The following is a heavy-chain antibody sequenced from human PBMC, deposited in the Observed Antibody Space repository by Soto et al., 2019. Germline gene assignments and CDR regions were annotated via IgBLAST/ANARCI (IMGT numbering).Heavy chain of an antibody. Sequence: SETLSLTCTVSGGSISGDSWSWIRQSPGKGLEWIGYISYSGSTNYNPSLKSRVTISVDTSKNQFSLKLSSVTAADTAVYYCARDSGRKYYDFWSGYAYSLDVWGQAITVTVS. D-gene: IGHD3-3*01. J-gene: IGHJ6*02. CDR3: ARDSGRKYYDFWSGYAYSLDV. CDR2: ISYSGST. V-gene: IGHV4-59*01. CDR1: GGSISGDS.